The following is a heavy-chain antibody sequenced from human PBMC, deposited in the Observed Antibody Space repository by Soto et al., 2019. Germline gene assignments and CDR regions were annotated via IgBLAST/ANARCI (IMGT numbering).Heavy chain of an antibody. CDR3: ARDSVVVAALYYFDY. J-gene: IGHJ4*02. V-gene: IGHV1-46*01. D-gene: IGHD2-15*01. Sequence: KVSCKASGYTFTSYYMHWVRQAPGQGLEWMGIINPSGGSTSYAQKFQGRVTMTRDTSTSTVYMELSSLRSEDTAVYYCARDSVVVAALYYFDYWGQGTLVTVSS. CDR1: GYTFTSYY. CDR2: INPSGGST.